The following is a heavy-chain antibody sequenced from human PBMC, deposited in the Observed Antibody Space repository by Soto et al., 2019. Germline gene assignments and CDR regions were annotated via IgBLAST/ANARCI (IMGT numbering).Heavy chain of an antibody. CDR3: AKERMITFGGVIVGAAFDI. J-gene: IGHJ3*02. D-gene: IGHD3-16*02. CDR1: GFTFSSYS. CDR2: ISSSSSYI. V-gene: IGHV3-21*01. Sequence: GGSLRLSCAASGFTFSSYSMNWVRQAPGKGLEWVSSISSSSSYIYYADSVKGRFTISRDNAKNSLYLQMNSLRAEDTAVYYCAKERMITFGGVIVGAAFDIWGQGTMVTVSS.